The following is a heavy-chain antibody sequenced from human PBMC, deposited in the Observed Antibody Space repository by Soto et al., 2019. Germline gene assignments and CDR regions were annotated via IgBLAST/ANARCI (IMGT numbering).Heavy chain of an antibody. CDR1: GFTFSSYA. J-gene: IGHJ4*02. D-gene: IGHD2-21*01. CDR3: AKVGCGGDCATPPDGY. V-gene: IGHV3-23*01. Sequence: PGGSLRLSGAASGFTFSSYAMSWVRQAPGKGLEWVSAISGSGGSTYYADSVKGRFTISRDNSKNTLYLQMNSLRAEDTALFYCAKVGCGGDCATPPDGYWGQGTLVTVSS. CDR2: ISGSGGST.